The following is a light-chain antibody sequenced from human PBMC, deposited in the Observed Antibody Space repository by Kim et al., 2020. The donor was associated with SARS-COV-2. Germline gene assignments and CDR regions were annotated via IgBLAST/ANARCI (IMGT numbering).Light chain of an antibody. Sequence: SPGERSTLSCRASRGVSTNLAWYQRKPGQAPRLLILDASTRATGIPARFSGSGSGTEFTLTISSLQSEDFAVYYCQQYNNRAPLTFGGGTKVDIK. CDR1: RGVSTN. J-gene: IGKJ4*01. V-gene: IGKV3-15*01. CDR2: DAS. CDR3: QQYNNRAPLT.